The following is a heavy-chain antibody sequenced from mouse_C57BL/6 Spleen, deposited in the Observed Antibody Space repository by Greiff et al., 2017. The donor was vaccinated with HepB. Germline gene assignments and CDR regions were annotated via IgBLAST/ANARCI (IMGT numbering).Heavy chain of an antibody. CDR3: TSQTGTYFDY. CDR1: GYTFTDYE. V-gene: IGHV1-15*01. CDR2: IDPETGGT. D-gene: IGHD4-1*01. Sequence: QVQLQQSGAELVRPGASVTLSCKASGYTFTDYEMHWVKQTPVHGLEWIGAIDPETGGTAYNQKFKGKAILTADKTPSTAYMELRSLTSEDSAVYYCTSQTGTYFDYWGQGTTLTVSS. J-gene: IGHJ2*01.